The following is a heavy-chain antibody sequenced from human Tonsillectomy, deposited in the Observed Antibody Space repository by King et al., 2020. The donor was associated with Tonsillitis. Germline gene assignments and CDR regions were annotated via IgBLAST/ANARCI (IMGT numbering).Heavy chain of an antibody. J-gene: IGHJ5*02. CDR3: ARGDCSGGSSSPLYNLFDP. CDR1: GYSFTSHA. CDR2: LNAANGNT. V-gene: IGHV1-3*01. D-gene: IGHD2-15*01. Sequence: QVQLVQSGPEVKKPGASVKVSCKASGYSFTSHAMLWVRQAPGQRLEWMGWLNAANGNTKYSQKFRGRVTITRDTSASTAYMELSSLTSEDTAVYYCARGDCSGGSSSPLYNLFDPWGQGTLVTVSS.